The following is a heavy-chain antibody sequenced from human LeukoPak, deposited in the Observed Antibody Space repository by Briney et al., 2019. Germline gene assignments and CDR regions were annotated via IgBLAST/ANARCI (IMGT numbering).Heavy chain of an antibody. V-gene: IGHV3-30-3*01. CDR3: ARAGDQFPFCYMDV. D-gene: IGHD2-2*01. CDR2: ISYDGSNK. J-gene: IGHJ6*03. CDR1: GFTFSTYA. Sequence: GGSLRLSCAASGFTFSTYAMHWVRQAPGKGLEWVAVISYDGSNKDCADSVKGRCTISRDNSKNTLYLQMNSLRAEDTAVYYCARAGDQFPFCYMDVWGKGTTVTVSS.